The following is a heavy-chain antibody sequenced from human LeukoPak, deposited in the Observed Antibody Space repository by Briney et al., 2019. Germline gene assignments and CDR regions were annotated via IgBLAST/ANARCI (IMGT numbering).Heavy chain of an antibody. CDR1: GDSITSYN. CDR3: ARRFDS. CDR2: FSYSGST. V-gene: IGHV4-59*08. J-gene: IGHJ4*02. Sequence: SETLSLTCTVSGDSITSYNWNWIRQPPGKGLEWIGYFSYSGSTNYNPSLKSRVTISVGTSKNQFSLKLTSVTAADTAVYYCARRFDSWGQGTLVTVSS.